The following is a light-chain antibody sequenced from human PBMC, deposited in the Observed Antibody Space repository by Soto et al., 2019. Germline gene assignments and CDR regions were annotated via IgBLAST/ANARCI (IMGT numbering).Light chain of an antibody. CDR3: CSYTGSSTNV. CDR1: SSYVGSYNL. Sequence: QSALTQPASVSGSPGQSITISCTGTSSYVGSYNLVSWYQQHPGKAPKLMIYEGSKRPSGVSNRFSGSKSGNTASLTISGLQAEDEADYYCCSYTGSSTNVFGTGTKVTVL. CDR2: EGS. J-gene: IGLJ1*01. V-gene: IGLV2-23*01.